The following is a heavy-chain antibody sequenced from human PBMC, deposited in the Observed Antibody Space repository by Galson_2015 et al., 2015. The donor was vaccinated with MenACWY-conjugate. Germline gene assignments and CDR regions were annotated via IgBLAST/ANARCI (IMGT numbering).Heavy chain of an antibody. J-gene: IGHJ6*02. CDR1: GYSFTNYW. CDR2: IDPINSNI. V-gene: IGHV5-51*01. CDR3: ARHPPGGRGMDV. Sequence: QSGAEVKKPGESLTISCTGSGYSFTNYWIAWVRQMPGKGLEWVGLIDPINSNIRYSPSFQGQVTISADESISTAYLQWSSLKASDSAMYYCARHPPGGRGMDVWGRGTTVTVSS. D-gene: IGHD1-26*01.